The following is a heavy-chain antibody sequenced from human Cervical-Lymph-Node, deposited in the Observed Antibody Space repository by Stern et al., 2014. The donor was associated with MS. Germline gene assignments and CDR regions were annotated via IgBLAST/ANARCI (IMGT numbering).Heavy chain of an antibody. CDR1: GFTFSSHG. Sequence: VQLVESGGGVVQPGRSLRLSCAASGFTFSSHGMHWVRQAPGKGLGRVAVISFDGSNKAYVDSVKGRFIISRDNSKNTLYLQMNSLRAEDTAVYYCAKGGWGWGQGYAPDYWGQGTLVTVSS. V-gene: IGHV3-30*18. CDR2: ISFDGSNK. D-gene: IGHD2-2*01. CDR3: AKGGWGWGQGYAPDY. J-gene: IGHJ4*02.